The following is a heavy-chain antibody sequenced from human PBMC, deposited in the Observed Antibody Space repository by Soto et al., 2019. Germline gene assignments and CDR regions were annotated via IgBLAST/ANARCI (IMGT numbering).Heavy chain of an antibody. CDR1: GETVSGKRSS. Sequence: QALSLPASSCGETVSGKRSSLNWIRASPSRGRECLGRTYYRSRWYNDDAVSVKSRITLNQDTSKNQFSLHLNSVTPEDTAVYYCARELPYYVSSNTYLDYLGQGALVT. D-gene: IGHD3-16*01. J-gene: IGHJ4*02. V-gene: IGHV6-1*01. CDR3: ARELPYYVSSNTYLDY. CDR2: TYYRSRWYN.